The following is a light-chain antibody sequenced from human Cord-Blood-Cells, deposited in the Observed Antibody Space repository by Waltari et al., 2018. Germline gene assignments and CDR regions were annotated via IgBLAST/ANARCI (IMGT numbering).Light chain of an antibody. CDR2: GAS. CDR3: QQYNNWPPAIT. J-gene: IGKJ3*01. V-gene: IGKV3-15*01. CDR1: QSVSSN. Sequence: EIGMTQSPATLSVSPGERATLPCRPSQSVSSNLAWYQQKPGQAPRLLIYGASTRATGIPARFSGSGSGTEFTLTISSLQSEDFAVYYCQQYNNWPPAITFGPGTKVDIK.